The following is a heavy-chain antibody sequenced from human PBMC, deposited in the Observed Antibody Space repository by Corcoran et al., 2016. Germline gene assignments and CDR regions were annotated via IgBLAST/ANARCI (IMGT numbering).Heavy chain of an antibody. CDR1: GFTFSSYS. V-gene: IGHV3-21*01. CDR3: ATRYYDFWSGYYIGSYYYYYGMDV. J-gene: IGHJ6*02. CDR2: ISSSSSYI. D-gene: IGHD3-3*01. Sequence: EVQLGESGGGLVKPGGSLRLSCAASGFTFSSYSMNWVRQAPGKGLEWVSSISSSSSYIYYADSVKGRFTISRDNAKNSLYLQMNSLRAEDTAVYYCATRYYDFWSGYYIGSYYYYYGMDVWGQGTTVTVSS.